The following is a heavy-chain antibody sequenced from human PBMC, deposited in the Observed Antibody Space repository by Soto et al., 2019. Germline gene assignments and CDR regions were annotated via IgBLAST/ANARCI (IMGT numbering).Heavy chain of an antibody. CDR1: GGSFSGYY. D-gene: IGHD3-10*01. Sequence: SETLSLTCAVYGGSFSGYYWSWIRQPPGKGLEWIGEINHSGSTNYNPSLKSRVTISVDTSKNQFSLKLGSVTAADTAVYYCARRGPPPNMVRGPPRSKNYYMDVWGKGTTVTVSS. J-gene: IGHJ6*03. V-gene: IGHV4-34*01. CDR3: ARRGPPPNMVRGPPRSKNYYMDV. CDR2: INHSGST.